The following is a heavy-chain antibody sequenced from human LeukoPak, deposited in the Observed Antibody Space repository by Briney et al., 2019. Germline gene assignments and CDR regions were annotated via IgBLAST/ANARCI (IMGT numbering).Heavy chain of an antibody. J-gene: IGHJ4*02. CDR1: GYTFTNYD. CDR2: MNSNSGNT. D-gene: IGHD3-10*01. CDR3: ARGRGGTVVRGYLDY. V-gene: IGHV1-8*01. Sequence: ASVKVSCKASGYTFTNYDIMWVRQATGQGPEWMGWMNSNSGNTGYAQKFQGRVTMTRDTSINTAYMELHSLTSEDTAVYYCARGRGGTVVRGYLDYWGQGTMVSVSS.